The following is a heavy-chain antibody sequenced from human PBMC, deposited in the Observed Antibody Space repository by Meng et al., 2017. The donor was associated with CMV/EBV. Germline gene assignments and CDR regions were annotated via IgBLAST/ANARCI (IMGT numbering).Heavy chain of an antibody. D-gene: IGHD1-1*01. Sequence: SVKVSCKASGGTFSSYAISWVRQAPGQGLEWMGGIIPILGTANYAQKFQGRVTITADKSTSTAYMELSSLRSEDTAVYYCARDRRGVQLERRGWFDPWGQGTLVTVSS. V-gene: IGHV1-69*10. CDR3: ARDRRGVQLERRGWFDP. CDR1: GGTFSSYA. CDR2: IIPILGTA. J-gene: IGHJ5*02.